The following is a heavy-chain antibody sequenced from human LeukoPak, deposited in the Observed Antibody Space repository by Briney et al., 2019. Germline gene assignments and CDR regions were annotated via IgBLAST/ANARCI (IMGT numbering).Heavy chain of an antibody. J-gene: IGHJ4*02. Sequence: GGSLRLSCAASGFTFSSYSMNWVRQAPGKGLEWVSSISSSSSYIYYADSVKGRFTISRDNAKNSLYLQMNSLRAEDTAVYYCARDPRWYYYDSSGHCFDYWGQGTLVTVSS. D-gene: IGHD3-22*01. V-gene: IGHV3-21*01. CDR1: GFTFSSYS. CDR3: ARDPRWYYYDSSGHCFDY. CDR2: ISSSSSYI.